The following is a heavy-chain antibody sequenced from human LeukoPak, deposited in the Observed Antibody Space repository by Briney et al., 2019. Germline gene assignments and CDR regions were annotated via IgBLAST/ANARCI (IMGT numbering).Heavy chain of an antibody. V-gene: IGHV4-59*01. Sequence: PSETLSLTCTVSGGSISSYYWSWIRQPPGKGLEWIGYIYYSGSTNHNPSLKSRVTISVDTSKNQFSLKLSSVTAADTAVYYCAAGCSSTSCYAYFGMDVWGQGTTVTVSS. CDR2: IYYSGST. D-gene: IGHD2-2*01. J-gene: IGHJ6*02. CDR1: GGSISSYY. CDR3: AAGCSSTSCYAYFGMDV.